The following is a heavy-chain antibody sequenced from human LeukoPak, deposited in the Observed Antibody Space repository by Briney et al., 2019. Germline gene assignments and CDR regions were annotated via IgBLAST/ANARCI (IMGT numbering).Heavy chain of an antibody. J-gene: IGHJ4*02. CDR1: GGTFSSYA. D-gene: IGHD6-19*01. V-gene: IGHV1-69*04. Sequence: ASVKVSCKASGGTFSSYAISWVRQAPGQGLEWMGRIIPILGIANYAQKFQGRVTITADKSTSTAYMELSSLRSEDTAVYYCARGRAESKPGYSSGWYVYWGQGTLVTVSS. CDR3: ARGRAESKPGYSSGWYVY. CDR2: IIPILGIA.